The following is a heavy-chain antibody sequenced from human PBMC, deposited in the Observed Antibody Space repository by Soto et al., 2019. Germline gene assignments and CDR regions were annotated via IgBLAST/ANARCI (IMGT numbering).Heavy chain of an antibody. CDR1: GGTLSSNT. Sequence: GASVKVSCKASGGTLSSNTISWVRHAPGQGLEWMGRIIPILGIANYAQKFQGRVTITADKSTSTAYMELSSLRSEDTAVYYCAREGGHLTMIVVGNLDYWGQGTLVTVSS. CDR3: AREGGHLTMIVVGNLDY. V-gene: IGHV1-69*04. D-gene: IGHD3-22*01. J-gene: IGHJ4*02. CDR2: IIPILGIA.